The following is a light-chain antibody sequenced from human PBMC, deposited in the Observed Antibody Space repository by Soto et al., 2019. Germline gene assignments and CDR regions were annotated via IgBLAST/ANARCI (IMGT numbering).Light chain of an antibody. J-gene: IGLJ1*01. CDR2: EVT. Sequence: QSVLTQPASGSGSLGQSITISCTRPSSDVWSFNFVSWYQQHPDKAPQVLIYEVTKRPPGVSNRFSGSKSGNTASLTISGLQADDEADYYCCSDAGSSSYVFGTGTKVTVL. CDR1: SSDVWSFNF. V-gene: IGLV2-23*02. CDR3: CSDAGSSSYV.